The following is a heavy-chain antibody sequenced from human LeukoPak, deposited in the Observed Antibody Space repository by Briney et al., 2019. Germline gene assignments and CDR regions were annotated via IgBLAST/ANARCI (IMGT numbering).Heavy chain of an antibody. J-gene: IGHJ4*02. V-gene: IGHV4-39*01. CDR3: ASEGARVLTGYYHLDY. CDR2: IYYSGST. CDR1: GGSISSSSYY. D-gene: IGHD3-9*01. Sequence: SETLSLTCTVSGGSISSSSYYWGWIRQPPGKGLKWIGSIYYSGSTYYNPSLKSRVTISVDTSKNQFSLKLTPVTAADTAVYYCASEGARVLTGYYHLDYWGQGSLLTVCS.